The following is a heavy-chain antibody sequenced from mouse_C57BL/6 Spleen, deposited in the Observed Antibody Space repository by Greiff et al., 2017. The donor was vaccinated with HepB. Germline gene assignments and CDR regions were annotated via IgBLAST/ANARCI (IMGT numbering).Heavy chain of an antibody. J-gene: IGHJ3*01. Sequence: VQLQQPGAELVKPGASVKLSCKASGYTFTSYWMHWVKQRPGQGLEWIGMIHPNSGSTNYNEKFKSKATLTVDKSSSTAYMQLSSLTSEDSAVYYCAPKDMGGSGYWFAYWGQGTLVTVSA. CDR2: IHPNSGST. V-gene: IGHV1-64*01. D-gene: IGHD3-2*02. CDR1: GYTFTSYW. CDR3: APKDMGGSGYWFAY.